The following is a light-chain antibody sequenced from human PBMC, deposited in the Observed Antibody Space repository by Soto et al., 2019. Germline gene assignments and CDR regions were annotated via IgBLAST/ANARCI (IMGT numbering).Light chain of an antibody. CDR3: QQLNSYRIT. J-gene: IGKJ5*01. CDR2: AAS. CDR1: QGISSY. V-gene: IGKV1-9*01. Sequence: DIQLTQSPSFLSASVGDRVTITCRASQGISSYLAWYQQKPGKAPKPLIYAASTLQSGVPSRFSGSGSGTEFTLTISSLQPEDFATYYCQQLNSYRITFGQGTRLEIK.